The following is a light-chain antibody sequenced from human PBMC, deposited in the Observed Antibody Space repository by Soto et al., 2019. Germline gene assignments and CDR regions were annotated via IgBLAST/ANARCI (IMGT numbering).Light chain of an antibody. J-gene: IGLJ1*01. CDR1: SCDVGSYNL. CDR2: DVS. Sequence: QSALTQPASVSGSPGQSVTISCTGTSCDVGSYNLVSWYQQHPGKAPKLMIYDVSKRPSGVSNRFSGSKSGNTASLTISGLQAEDEADYYCWSYAGSSTPLIFGTGTKLTVL. V-gene: IGLV2-23*02. CDR3: WSYAGSSTPLI.